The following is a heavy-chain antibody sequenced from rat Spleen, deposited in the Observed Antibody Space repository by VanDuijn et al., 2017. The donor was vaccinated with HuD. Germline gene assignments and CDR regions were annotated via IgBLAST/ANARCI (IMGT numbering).Heavy chain of an antibody. Sequence: EVQLVESGGGLVQPGRSLKLSCAASEFTFSNYGMHWIRQAPTKGLEWVASISPSGGSTYYRDSVKGRFTISRDNAKSTLYLQMDSLRSEDTATDYCATSPYYWYFDFWGPGTMVTVSS. CDR2: ISPSGGST. CDR1: EFTFSNYG. CDR3: ATSPYYWYFDF. J-gene: IGHJ1*01. V-gene: IGHV5-19*01.